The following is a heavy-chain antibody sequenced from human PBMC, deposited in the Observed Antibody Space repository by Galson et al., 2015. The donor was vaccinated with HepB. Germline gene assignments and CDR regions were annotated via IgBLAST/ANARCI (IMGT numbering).Heavy chain of an antibody. V-gene: IGHV1-2*02. D-gene: IGHD5/OR15-5a*01. CDR1: GNTFTGYY. CDR2: INPDGDAR. CDR3: ARDFRPGDSVSEKDYHYYGMDV. Sequence: SVKVSCKASGNTFTGYYLHWVRQAPGQGLEWMGWINPDGDARNLALKFQGRVAMTRDTSISTDYMELRRLRSDDTAVYYCARDFRPGDSVSEKDYHYYGMDVWGQGTTVTVSS. J-gene: IGHJ6*01.